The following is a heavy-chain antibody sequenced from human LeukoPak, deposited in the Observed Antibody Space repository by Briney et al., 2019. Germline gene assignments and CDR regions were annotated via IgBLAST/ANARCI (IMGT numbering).Heavy chain of an antibody. CDR3: ATGRAYSSVDY. Sequence: SEPLSLTCTVSGGSNSSYYWLWLRQSPGKGLEWMACIYYSGWTNYNPSLKSRVTLSVDTSKNHLSLKLSSVTAADTAVYYCATGRAYSSVDYWGQGTLVTVSS. CDR2: IYYSGWT. CDR1: GGSNSSYY. J-gene: IGHJ4*02. D-gene: IGHD6-19*01. V-gene: IGHV4-59*01.